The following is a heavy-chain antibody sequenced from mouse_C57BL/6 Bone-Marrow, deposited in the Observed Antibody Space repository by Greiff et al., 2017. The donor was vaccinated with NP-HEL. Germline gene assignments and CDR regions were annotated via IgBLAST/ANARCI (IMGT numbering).Heavy chain of an antibody. CDR3: ARNPHGSGRFAY. CDR1: GYTFTSYG. V-gene: IGHV1-81*01. Sequence: QVQLQQSGAELARPGASVKLSCKASGYTFTSYGISWVKQRTGQGLEWIGEIYPRSGNTYYNEKFKGKATLTADKSSSTAYMELRSLTSEDSAVYFCARNPHGSGRFAYWGQGTLVTVSA. CDR2: IYPRSGNT. D-gene: IGHD1-1*01. J-gene: IGHJ3*01.